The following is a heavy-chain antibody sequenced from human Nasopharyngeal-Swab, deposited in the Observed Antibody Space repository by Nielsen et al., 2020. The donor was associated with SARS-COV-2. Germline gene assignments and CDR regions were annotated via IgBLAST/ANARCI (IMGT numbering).Heavy chain of an antibody. CDR1: GFTFSSYA. Sequence: GGSLRLSCAASGFTFSSYAMSWVRQAPGKGLEWVSAISGSGGSTYYADSVKGRFTISRDNSKNTLYLQMNSLRAEDTAVYYCAKDEEYDYGDYGAYYYYYGIDVWGQGTTVTVSS. D-gene: IGHD4-17*01. CDR3: AKDEEYDYGDYGAYYYYYGIDV. V-gene: IGHV3-23*01. J-gene: IGHJ6*02. CDR2: ISGSGGST.